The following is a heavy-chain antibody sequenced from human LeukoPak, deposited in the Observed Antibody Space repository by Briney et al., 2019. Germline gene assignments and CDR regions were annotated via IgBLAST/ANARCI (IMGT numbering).Heavy chain of an antibody. J-gene: IGHJ4*02. D-gene: IGHD6-19*01. V-gene: IGHV3-7*01. Sequence: GGSLRLSCAASGFKFSTYWMSWVRQAPGKGLEWVANIKEDGSEKYYVDSVKGRFTISRDNAKNSLYVQMNSLRAEDTAVYYCARSSGWWEVDYWGQGTLVTVSS. CDR2: IKEDGSEK. CDR1: GFKFSTYW. CDR3: ARSSGWWEVDY.